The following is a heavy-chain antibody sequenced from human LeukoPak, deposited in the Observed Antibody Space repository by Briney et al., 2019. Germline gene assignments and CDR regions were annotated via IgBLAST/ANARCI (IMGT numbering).Heavy chain of an antibody. V-gene: IGHV3-23*01. D-gene: IGHD3-22*01. CDR3: AKEGLYYDSSGYYSGSFDY. J-gene: IGHJ4*02. Sequence: QPGGSLRLSCAASGFTFSSYAMSWVRQAPGKGLEWVSAISGSGGSTYYADSVKGRFTISRDNSKNTLYLQMNSLRAEDTAVYYCAKEGLYYDSSGYYSGSFDYWGQGTLVTVSS. CDR1: GFTFSSYA. CDR2: ISGSGGST.